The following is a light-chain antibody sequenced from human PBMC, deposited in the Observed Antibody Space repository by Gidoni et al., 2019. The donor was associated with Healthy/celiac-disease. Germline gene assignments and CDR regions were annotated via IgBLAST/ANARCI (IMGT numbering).Light chain of an antibody. CDR3: SSYTSSSTYV. CDR1: SSDAGGYNY. V-gene: IGLV2-14*01. J-gene: IGLJ1*01. Sequence: QSALTQPASVSGSPGQPITISCTGTSSDAGGYNYVSWYQQHPGKAPKLMIYEVSNRPSGVSKRFSGSKSGNTASLTISGLQAEDEADYYCSSYTSSSTYVFGTGTKVTVL. CDR2: EVS.